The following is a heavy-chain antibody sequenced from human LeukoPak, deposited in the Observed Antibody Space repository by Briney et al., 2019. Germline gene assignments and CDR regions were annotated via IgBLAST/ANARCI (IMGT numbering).Heavy chain of an antibody. V-gene: IGHV3-7*01. D-gene: IGHD3-10*01. CDR3: ARELAGHYYGSGSSFDY. Sequence: GGSLRLSCAPSGFTFSSYWMSWVRQAPGKGLEWVANTNQDGSEKYYVDSVKGRFTISRDNAKKSLYLQMNSLIAEDTAVYYCARELAGHYYGSGSSFDYWGQGTLVTVSS. J-gene: IGHJ4*02. CDR2: TNQDGSEK. CDR1: GFTFSSYW.